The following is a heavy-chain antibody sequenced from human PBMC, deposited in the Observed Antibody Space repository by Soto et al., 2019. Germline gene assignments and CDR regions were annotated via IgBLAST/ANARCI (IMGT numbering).Heavy chain of an antibody. CDR3: AKDQGFGNLGAEYVRH. CDR1: GFTFSTYA. Sequence: GGSLRLSCAASGFTFSTYAMSWVRQAPGKGLEWVSLVSGSGLSTYYVDSVKGRFTISRDNSKNTVYLQMNSLRAEDSAVYYCAKDQGFGNLGAEYVRHWGQGTLVTVSS. V-gene: IGHV3-23*01. CDR2: VSGSGLST. D-gene: IGHD3-10*01. J-gene: IGHJ1*01.